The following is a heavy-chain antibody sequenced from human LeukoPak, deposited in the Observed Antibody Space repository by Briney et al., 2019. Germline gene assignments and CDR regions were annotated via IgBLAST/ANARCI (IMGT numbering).Heavy chain of an antibody. J-gene: IGHJ4*02. D-gene: IGHD5-12*01. V-gene: IGHV3-30-3*01. CDR3: ARSKGYSGYDGGGY. CDR2: ISYDGSNK. Sequence: PGGSLRLSCAASGFTFSSYAMHWVRQAPGKGLEWVAVISYDGSNKYYADSVKGRFTISRDNAKNSLYLQMNSLRAEDTAVYYCARSKGYSGYDGGGYWGQGTLVTVSS. CDR1: GFTFSSYA.